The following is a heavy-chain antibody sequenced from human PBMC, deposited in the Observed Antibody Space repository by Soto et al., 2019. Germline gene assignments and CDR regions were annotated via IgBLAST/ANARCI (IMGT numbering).Heavy chain of an antibody. CDR1: GGSISSYY. D-gene: IGHD6-13*01. V-gene: IGHV4-4*07. J-gene: IGHJ6*02. CDR2: IYTSGST. Sequence: PSETLSLTCTVSGGSISSYYWSWIRQPAGKGLEWIGRIYTSGSTNYNPSLKSRVTMSVDTSKNQFSLKLSSVTAADTAVYYCARDLPIAAAGTHYYYYYGMDVWGQGTTVTVSS. CDR3: ARDLPIAAAGTHYYYYYGMDV.